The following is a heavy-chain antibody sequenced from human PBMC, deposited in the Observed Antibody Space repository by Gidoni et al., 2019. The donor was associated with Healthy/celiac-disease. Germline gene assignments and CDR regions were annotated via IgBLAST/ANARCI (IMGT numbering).Heavy chain of an antibody. D-gene: IGHD6-13*01. V-gene: IGHV1-69*09. CDR3: ARDRGYSSSWSDY. Sequence: QVQLVQSGAEVQKPGSSVKVSCKASGGPFSSYAISWVRQAPGQGLEWMGRIIPILGIANYAQKFQGRVTITADKSTSTAYMELSSLRSEDTAVYYCARDRGYSSSWSDYWGQGTLVTVSS. J-gene: IGHJ4*02. CDR2: IIPILGIA. CDR1: GGPFSSYA.